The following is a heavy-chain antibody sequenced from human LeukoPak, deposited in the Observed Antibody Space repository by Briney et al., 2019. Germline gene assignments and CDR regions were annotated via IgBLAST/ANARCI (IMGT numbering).Heavy chain of an antibody. CDR1: GYTFTGYY. CDR2: INPNSGGT. D-gene: IGHD6-13*01. CDR3: ARDPGSSSSNYFDY. V-gene: IGHV1-2*02. Sequence: ASVKVSCKASGYTFTGYYMHWVRQAPGQGLERMGWINPNSGGTNYAQKFQGRVTMTRDTSISTAYMELSRLRSDDTAVYYCARDPGSSSSNYFDYWGQGTLVTVSS. J-gene: IGHJ4*02.